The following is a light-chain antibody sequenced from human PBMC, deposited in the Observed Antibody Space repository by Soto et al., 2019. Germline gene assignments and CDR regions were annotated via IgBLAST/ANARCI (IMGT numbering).Light chain of an antibody. CDR3: QQYGHSLWT. CDR2: DAS. CDR1: QSVSSY. J-gene: IGKJ1*01. V-gene: IGKV3-11*01. Sequence: EIVLTQSPATLSLSPGERATLSCRASQSVSSYLAWYQQKPGQAPRLLIYDASNRATGIPARFSGSGSGTDFTLTISRLEPEDYAVYYCQQYGHSLWTFGQGTKV.